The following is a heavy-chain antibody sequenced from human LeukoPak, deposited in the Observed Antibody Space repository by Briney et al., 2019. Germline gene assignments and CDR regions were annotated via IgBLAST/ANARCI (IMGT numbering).Heavy chain of an antibody. J-gene: IGHJ3*02. CDR1: GDSITSYY. CDR3: ARVRLSGTYLDAFDI. D-gene: IGHD1-26*01. CDR2: MYHSGTT. Sequence: SETLSLTCTVSGDSITSYYWTWIRQPPGKGLEWIGYMYHSGTTSNNPSLKSRVTISVDTSKNQFSLKLNSITTADTAVYYCARVRLSGTYLDAFDIWGQGTVVTVSS. V-gene: IGHV4-59*01.